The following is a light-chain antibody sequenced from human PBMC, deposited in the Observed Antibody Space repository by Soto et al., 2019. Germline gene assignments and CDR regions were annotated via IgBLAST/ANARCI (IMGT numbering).Light chain of an antibody. V-gene: IGLV1-40*01. CDR2: GNR. J-gene: IGLJ2*01. CDR1: SSNLGAGYD. CDR3: NSYTSTSML. Sequence: QSVLTQPPSVSGAPGQRVTLSCTGNSSNLGAGYDVHWYQQLPGAAPKLVIFGNRNRPSGVPERFSGSKSGTSASLAITGLQAEDEADYYCNSYTSTSMLFGGGTKLTVL.